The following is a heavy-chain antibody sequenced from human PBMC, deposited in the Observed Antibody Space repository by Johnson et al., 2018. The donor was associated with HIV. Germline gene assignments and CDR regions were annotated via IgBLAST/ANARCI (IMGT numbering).Heavy chain of an antibody. D-gene: IGHD6-25*01. CDR2: ISYDGSNT. CDR1: GFTFSSYA. V-gene: IGHV3-30*04. J-gene: IGHJ3*01. Sequence: QVQLVESGGGVVQPGRSLRLSCAASGFTFSSYAMHWVRQAPGKGLEWVAVISYDGSNTYYADSVKGRFTISRDNSKNTLYLQMNSLRAEDTAVYSCAKALQGLGWGQGTMVTVSS. CDR3: AKALQGLG.